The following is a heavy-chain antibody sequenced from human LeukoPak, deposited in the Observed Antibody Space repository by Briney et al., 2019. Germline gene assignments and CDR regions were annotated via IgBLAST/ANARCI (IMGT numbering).Heavy chain of an antibody. V-gene: IGHV1-18*04. CDR3: ARLVTRGWHAPDY. Sequence: GASVKVSCKASGYTFTSYDISWVRQAPGQGLEWMGWISAYNGKTKYAQKFQGRVTMTTDTSTSTAYMELRSLRSDDTAVYYCARLVTRGWHAPDYWGQGTLVTVSS. CDR2: ISAYNGKT. D-gene: IGHD6-19*01. J-gene: IGHJ4*02. CDR1: GYTFTSYD.